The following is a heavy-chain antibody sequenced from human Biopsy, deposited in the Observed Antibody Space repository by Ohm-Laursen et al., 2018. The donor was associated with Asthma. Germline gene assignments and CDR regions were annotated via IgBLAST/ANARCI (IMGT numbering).Heavy chain of an antibody. V-gene: IGHV3-30*03. CDR1: GLTFRNYG. J-gene: IGHJ3*02. Sequence: SLRLSCAASGLTFRNYGMHWIRQAPGKGLEWVGVISKDASTQDYADSVKGRFTMARDNSKNTLDLQMNSLREEDTAVYYCVRDGTDDAFDIWGQGTVVSVSS. CDR2: ISKDASTQ. D-gene: IGHD1-1*01. CDR3: VRDGTDDAFDI.